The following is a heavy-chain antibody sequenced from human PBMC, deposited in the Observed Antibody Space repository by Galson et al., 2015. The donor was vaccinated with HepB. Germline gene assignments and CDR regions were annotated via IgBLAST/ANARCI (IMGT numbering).Heavy chain of an antibody. D-gene: IGHD6-19*01. J-gene: IGHJ5*02. CDR3: ARGPGIAVAGTLDWFDP. CDR2: INSDGSST. V-gene: IGHV3-74*01. Sequence: SLRLSCAASGFTFSSYWMHWVRQAPGKGLVWVSRINSDGSSTSYADSVKGRFTISRDNAKNTLYLQMNSLRAEDTAVYYCARGPGIAVAGTLDWFDPWGQGTLVTVSS. CDR1: GFTFSSYW.